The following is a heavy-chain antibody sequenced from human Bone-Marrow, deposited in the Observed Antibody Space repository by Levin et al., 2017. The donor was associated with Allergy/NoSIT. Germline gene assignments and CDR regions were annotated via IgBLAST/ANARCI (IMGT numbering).Heavy chain of an antibody. D-gene: IGHD1-26*01. V-gene: IGHV3-23*01. J-gene: IGHJ4*02. CDR2: INGDGFST. CDR1: GFTFTDYA. Sequence: GGSLRLSCSASGFTFTDYAMTWVRQPPGKGLEWVSSINGDGFSTYYADSIKGRFTISRDNSNNTLYLQMNGLRAEDTAVYFCANVSSYYHTASHSDYWGQGTLVTVSS. CDR3: ANVSSYYHTASHSDY.